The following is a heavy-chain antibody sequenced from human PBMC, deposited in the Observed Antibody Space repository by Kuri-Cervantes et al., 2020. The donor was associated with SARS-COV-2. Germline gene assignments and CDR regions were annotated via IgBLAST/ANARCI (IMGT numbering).Heavy chain of an antibody. J-gene: IGHJ6*02. CDR3: ASISVAAERHSYYYDSSGYYARPYYYGMDV. V-gene: IGHV4-61*08. D-gene: IGHD3-22*01. CDR1: GGSISSGGYY. Sequence: SETLSLTCTVSGGSISSGGYYWSWIRQPPGKGLEWIGYIYYSGSTNYNPSLKSRVTISVDTSKNQFSLKLSSVTAADTAVYYCASISVAAERHSYYYDSSGYYARPYYYGMDVWGQGTTVTVSS. CDR2: IYYSGST.